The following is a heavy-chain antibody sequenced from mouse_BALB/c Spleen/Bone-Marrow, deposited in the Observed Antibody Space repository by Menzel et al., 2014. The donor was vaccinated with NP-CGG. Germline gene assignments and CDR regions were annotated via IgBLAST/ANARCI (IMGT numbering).Heavy chain of an antibody. J-gene: IGHJ1*01. V-gene: IGHV1S22*01. CDR3: TMRSSVYWSFDD. CDR1: GYTFASYW. Sequence: LQQSGSELVRPGASVKLSCKASGYTFASYWVHWVKQRHGQGLEWIGNIYPGSGNTNYNKKFKTKGTLTVDTSSKAASMHRIILTSEDSTVYYWTMRSSVYWSFDDCGAGTAVPVSS. CDR2: IYPGSGNT.